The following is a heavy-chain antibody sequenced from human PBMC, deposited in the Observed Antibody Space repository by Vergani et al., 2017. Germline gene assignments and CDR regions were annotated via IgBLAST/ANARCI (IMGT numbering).Heavy chain of an antibody. D-gene: IGHD6-19*01. Sequence: QVQLQESGPGLVKPSQTLSLTCTVSGDSISSGYYYWSWIRQPPGKGLEWIGTIYYTGTTYYNEAHKSRLTISVDTSKNQFSLNLTSVTAADTAVYYCTRHGRSGWAGYFQHWGQGTLVTASS. CDR2: IYYTGTT. V-gene: IGHV4-39*01. CDR3: TRHGRSGWAGYFQH. CDR1: GDSISSGYYY. J-gene: IGHJ1*01.